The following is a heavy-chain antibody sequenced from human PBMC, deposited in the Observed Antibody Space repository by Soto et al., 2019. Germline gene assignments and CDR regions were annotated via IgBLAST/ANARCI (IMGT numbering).Heavy chain of an antibody. D-gene: IGHD2-15*01. CDR3: VRSYTDVVVVAATSSNCMDV. CDR2: ISYDGSNK. J-gene: IGHJ6*02. Sequence: PGGSLRLSCAASGFTFSSYAMHWVRQAPGKGLEWVAVISYDGSNKYYADSVKGRFTISRDNSKNTLYLQMNSLRAEDTAVYYCVRSYTDVVVVAATSSNCMDVWGQGTLVTVSS. V-gene: IGHV3-30-3*01. CDR1: GFTFSSYA.